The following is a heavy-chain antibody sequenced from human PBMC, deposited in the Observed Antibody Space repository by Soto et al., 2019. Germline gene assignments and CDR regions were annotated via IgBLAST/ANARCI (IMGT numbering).Heavy chain of an antibody. CDR1: GFTFSSYA. J-gene: IGHJ6*02. V-gene: IGHV3-30-3*01. CDR3: ARGEEMATIRTGMDV. CDR2: ISYDGSNK. Sequence: TGGSLRLSCAASGFTFSSYAMHWVRQAPGKGLEWVAVISYDGSNKYYADSVKGRFTISRDNSKNTLYLQMNSLRAEDTAVYYCARGEEMATIRTGMDVWGQGTTVTVSS. D-gene: IGHD5-12*01.